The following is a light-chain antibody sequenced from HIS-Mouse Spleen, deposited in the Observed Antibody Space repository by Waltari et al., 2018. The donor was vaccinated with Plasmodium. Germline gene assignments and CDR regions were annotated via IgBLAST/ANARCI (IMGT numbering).Light chain of an antibody. Sequence: QSVLTQPPSVSEAPRQRVTISCSVCSSNIGNNAVNWYQQLPGKAPKLLIYYDDLLPSGVSDRFSGSKSGTSASLAISGLQSEDEADYYCAAWDDRLNGPVFGGGTKLTVL. CDR3: AAWDDRLNGPV. V-gene: IGLV1-36*01. J-gene: IGLJ3*02. CDR2: YDD. CDR1: SSNIGNNA.